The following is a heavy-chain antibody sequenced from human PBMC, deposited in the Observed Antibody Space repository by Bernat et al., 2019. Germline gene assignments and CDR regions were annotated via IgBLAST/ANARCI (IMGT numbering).Heavy chain of an antibody. CDR2: ISGGGGST. J-gene: IGHJ2*01. CDR1: GFTFSNYA. Sequence: EVQLLESGGGLVQPGGSLRLSCEASGFTFSNYAMTWVRQAPGKGLEWVSAISGGGGSTYYADSVKGRFTISRDNSKNTLYLQMNSLRAEDTAVYYCAKDRVYCSGGSCPLEWYFDLWGRGTLVTVSS. CDR3: AKDRVYCSGGSCPLEWYFDL. D-gene: IGHD2-15*01. V-gene: IGHV3-23*01.